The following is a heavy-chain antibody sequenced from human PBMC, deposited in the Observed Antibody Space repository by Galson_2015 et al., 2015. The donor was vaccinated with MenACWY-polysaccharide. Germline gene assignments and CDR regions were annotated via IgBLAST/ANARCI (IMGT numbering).Heavy chain of an antibody. V-gene: IGHV1-3*04. Sequence: SCKASGYIFTSHTIHWVRQAPGQGLEWMGWINTGTGNTKYSQNFQGRVTFTSDTSATTAYMELSSLRSEDTAVYYYARVNCGSGSCHRIGYCGQGPRLTGSS. CDR3: ARVNCGSGSCHRIGY. J-gene: IGHJ4*02. CDR2: INTGTGNT. CDR1: GYIFTSHT. D-gene: IGHD2-15*01.